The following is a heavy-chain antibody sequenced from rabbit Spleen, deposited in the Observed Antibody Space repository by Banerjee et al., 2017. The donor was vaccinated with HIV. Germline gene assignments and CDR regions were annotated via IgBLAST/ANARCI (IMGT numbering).Heavy chain of an antibody. CDR1: GFSFSSSYY. V-gene: IGHV1S40*01. D-gene: IGHD4-1*01. Sequence: QSLEESGGDLVKPGASLTLTCTASGFSFSSSYYMCWVRQAPGKGLEWIACIDAGTSRTYYATWVKGRFTISKTSSTTVTLQLNSLRAADTATYFCARDLAGANNDNLWGPGTLVTVS. CDR3: ARDLAGANNDNL. CDR2: IDAGTSRT. J-gene: IGHJ4*01.